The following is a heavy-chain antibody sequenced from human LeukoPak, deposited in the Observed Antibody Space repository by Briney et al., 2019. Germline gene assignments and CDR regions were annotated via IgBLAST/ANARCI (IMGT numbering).Heavy chain of an antibody. V-gene: IGHV3-23*01. D-gene: IGHD1-26*01. Sequence: GGSLRLSCAASGFTFSSYAMSWVRQAPGKGLEWVSAISGSGGSTYYADSVKGRFTISRDNSKNTLYLQMNSLRAEDTAVYYCAKGPSGSYFVDRFDPWGQGTLVTVSS. J-gene: IGHJ5*02. CDR1: GFTFSSYA. CDR2: ISGSGGST. CDR3: AKGPSGSYFVDRFDP.